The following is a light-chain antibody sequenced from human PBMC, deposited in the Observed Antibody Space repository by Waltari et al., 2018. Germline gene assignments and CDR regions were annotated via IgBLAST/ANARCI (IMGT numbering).Light chain of an antibody. Sequence: EIVLTQSPGTLSLSPGERATLSCRASQSIGRYLAWYQQKPGQAPRLLIYCASNRATGIPDRFSGSGSGTDFSLTISRLEPEDFAVYYCQNHERLPATFGQGTKVEIK. CDR1: QSIGRY. J-gene: IGKJ1*01. CDR3: QNHERLPAT. V-gene: IGKV3-20*01. CDR2: CAS.